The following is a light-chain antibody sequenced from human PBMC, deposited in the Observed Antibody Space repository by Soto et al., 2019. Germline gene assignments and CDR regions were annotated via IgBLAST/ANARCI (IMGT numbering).Light chain of an antibody. V-gene: IGLV4-69*01. CDR3: QTWGTGIHVV. CDR1: SGHRSYA. CDR2: LNSDGSH. Sequence: PVLTQSPSASASLGASVKLTCTLSSGHRSYAIAWHQQQPEKGPRFLMKLNSDGSHRKGDGIPDRFSGSSSGAERYLTISSLQSEDEADYYCQTWGTGIHVVFGGGTKLTVL. J-gene: IGLJ2*01.